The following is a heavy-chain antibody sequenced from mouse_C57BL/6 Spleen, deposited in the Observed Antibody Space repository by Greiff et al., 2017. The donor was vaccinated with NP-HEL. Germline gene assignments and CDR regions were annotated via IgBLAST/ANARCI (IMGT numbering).Heavy chain of an antibody. CDR3: ARYYDGYPDY. CDR1: GFTFSDYY. Sequence: EVKVEESEGGLVQPGSSMKLSCTASGFTFSDYYMAWVRQVPEKGLEWVANFNYDGSSTFYLDPLKSRFIISRDYAKNILYLQMISLKSVDTATYYCARYYDGYPDYWGQCTTLTVSS. V-gene: IGHV5-16*01. CDR2: FNYDGSST. D-gene: IGHD2-3*01. J-gene: IGHJ2*01.